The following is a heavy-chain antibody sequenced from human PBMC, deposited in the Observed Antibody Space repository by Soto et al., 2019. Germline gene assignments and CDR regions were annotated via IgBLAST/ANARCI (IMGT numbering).Heavy chain of an antibody. CDR2: INHSGST. CDR3: ARGSKLYGSGSYYNYPSNWFDP. Sequence: SETLSLTCAVYGGSFSGYYWSWIRQPPGKGLEWIGEINHSGSTNYNPSLKSRVTISVDTSKNQFSLKLSSVTAADTAVYYCARGSKLYGSGSYYNYPSNWFDPWGQGTLVTVSS. D-gene: IGHD3-10*01. V-gene: IGHV4-34*01. CDR1: GGSFSGYY. J-gene: IGHJ5*02.